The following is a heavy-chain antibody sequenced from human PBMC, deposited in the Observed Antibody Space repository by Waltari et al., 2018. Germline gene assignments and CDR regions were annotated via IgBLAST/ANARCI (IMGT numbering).Heavy chain of an antibody. CDR1: GFTFRSYS. CDR2: ISSSSSYI. Sequence: EVQLVESGGGLVKPGGSLRLSCAASGFTFRSYSMNWVRQAPGKGLEWVSSISSSSSYIYYADSVKGRFTISRDNAKNSLYLQMNSLRAEDTAVYYCARDEDYGDYRFDYWGQGTLVTVSS. J-gene: IGHJ4*02. D-gene: IGHD4-17*01. V-gene: IGHV3-21*01. CDR3: ARDEDYGDYRFDY.